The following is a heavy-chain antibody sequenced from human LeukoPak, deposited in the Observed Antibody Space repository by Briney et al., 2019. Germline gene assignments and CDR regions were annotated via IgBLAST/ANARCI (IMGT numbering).Heavy chain of an antibody. CDR2: IYYSGST. CDR1: GGSISSGDYY. D-gene: IGHD2-2*01. CDR3: ASHLVVPAAMDNYYGMDV. J-gene: IGHJ6*04. V-gene: IGHV4-30-4*01. Sequence: SQTLSLTCTVSGGSISSGDYYWGWIRQPPGKGLEWVVYIYYSGSTYYNPSLKSRVNISVDTSKNQFSLKLSSVTAADTAVYYCASHLVVPAAMDNYYGMDVWGKGTTVTVSS.